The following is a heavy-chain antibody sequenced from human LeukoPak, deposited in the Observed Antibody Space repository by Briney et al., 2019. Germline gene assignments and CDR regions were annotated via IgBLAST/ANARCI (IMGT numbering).Heavy chain of an antibody. V-gene: IGHV3-48*01. CDR2: ISSSSSTI. CDR1: GFTFSSYS. D-gene: IGHD3-10*01. Sequence: PGGSLRLSCAASGFTFSSYSMNWVRQAPGKGLEWVSYISSSSSTIYYADSVKGRFTISRDNAKNSLYLQMNSLRAEDTAVYYCARDGRDASWFGELLPTSALFDYWGQGTLVTVSS. CDR3: ARDGRDASWFGELLPTSALFDY. J-gene: IGHJ4*02.